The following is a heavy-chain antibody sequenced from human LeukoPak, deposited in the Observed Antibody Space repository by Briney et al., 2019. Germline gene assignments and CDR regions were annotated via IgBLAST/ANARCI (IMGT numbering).Heavy chain of an antibody. D-gene: IGHD6-19*01. V-gene: IGHV4-59*01. CDR1: GGSISSYY. Sequence: SETLSLTCTVSGGSISSYYWSWIRQPPGKGLEWIGYIYYSGSTNYNPSLKSRVTISVDTSKNQFSLKLSSVTAADTAVYYCARVRSSGFTRIFDYWGQGTLVTVSS. CDR3: ARVRSSGFTRIFDY. J-gene: IGHJ4*02. CDR2: IYYSGST.